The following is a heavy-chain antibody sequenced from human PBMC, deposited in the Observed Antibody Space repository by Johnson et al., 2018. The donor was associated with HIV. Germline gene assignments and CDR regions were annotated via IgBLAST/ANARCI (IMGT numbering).Heavy chain of an antibody. J-gene: IGHJ3*01. V-gene: IGHV3-15*01. CDR2: IKSKTDGGTT. D-gene: IGHD3-16*01. CDR1: GFTFSNAW. CDR3: TTLWGSPDAFDF. Sequence: EVQLVESGGGLVQPGGSLRLSCVASGFTFSNAWMSWVRQAPGKGLEWVGRIKSKTDGGTTDYAAPVKGKFTISRDDSKNTLYLQMNSLKTEDTAVYYCTTLWGSPDAFDFWGQGTMVTVSS.